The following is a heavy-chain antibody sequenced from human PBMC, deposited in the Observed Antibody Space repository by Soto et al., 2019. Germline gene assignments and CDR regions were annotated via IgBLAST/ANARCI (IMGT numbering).Heavy chain of an antibody. CDR3: AKRLGEPAAIADYYGMDG. Sequence: VQLVASGGGVVQPGRSLRLSCAASGFTFSSYAMHWVRQAPGKGLEWVSAISGSGGSTYYADSVKGRLTISRDNSKNTQYLQMNSLRAEDTAVYYCAKRLGEPAAIADYYGMDGWGQGTTVTVSS. CDR1: GFTFSSYA. V-gene: IGHV3-23*04. D-gene: IGHD2-2*01. J-gene: IGHJ6*02. CDR2: ISGSGGST.